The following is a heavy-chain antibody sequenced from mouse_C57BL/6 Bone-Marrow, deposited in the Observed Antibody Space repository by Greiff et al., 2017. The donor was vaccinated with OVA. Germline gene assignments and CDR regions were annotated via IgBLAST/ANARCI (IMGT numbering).Heavy chain of an antibody. CDR2: IDPSDSYT. J-gene: IGHJ2*01. CDR3: ARLATVVDYFDY. V-gene: IGHV1-50*01. Sequence: QVQLQQPGAELVKPGASVKLSCKASGYTFTSYWMQWVKQRPGQGLEWIGEIDPSDSYTNYNQKFKGKATLTVDTSSSTAYMQLSSLTSEDSAVYYCARLATVVDYFDYWGQGTTLTVSS. CDR1: GYTFTSYW. D-gene: IGHD1-1*01.